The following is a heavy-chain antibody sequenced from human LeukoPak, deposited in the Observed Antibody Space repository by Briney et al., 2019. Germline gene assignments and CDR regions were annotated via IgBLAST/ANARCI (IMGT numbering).Heavy chain of an antibody. D-gene: IGHD3-16*02. Sequence: GGSLRLSCAASGFTFTNAWMSWVRQAPGKGLEWLGRIRSKTDGGTTDYAAAVKGRFTISRDDSKNTLYLQMNSLKTEDTAVYYCTTEDYDYVWGSYRHDYWGQGTLVTVSS. CDR1: GFTFTNAW. V-gene: IGHV3-15*01. J-gene: IGHJ4*02. CDR2: IRSKTDGGTT. CDR3: TTEDYDYVWGSYRHDY.